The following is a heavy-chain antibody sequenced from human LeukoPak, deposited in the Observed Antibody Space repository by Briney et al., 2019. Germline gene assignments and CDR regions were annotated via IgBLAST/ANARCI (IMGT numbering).Heavy chain of an antibody. V-gene: IGHV1-69*04. CDR3: ASRYYYDSSGYYHYYYGMDV. CDR2: IIPILGIA. D-gene: IGHD3-22*01. Sequence: SVKVSCKPSGGTFSSYAIIWVRQAPGQGLEWMGRIIPILGIANYAQKFQGRVTITADKSTSTAYMELSSLRSEDTAVYYCASRYYYDSSGYYHYYYGMDVWGQGTTVTVSS. J-gene: IGHJ6*02. CDR1: GGTFSSYA.